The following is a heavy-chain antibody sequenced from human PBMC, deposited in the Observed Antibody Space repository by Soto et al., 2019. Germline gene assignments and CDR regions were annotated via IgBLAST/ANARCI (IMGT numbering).Heavy chain of an antibody. CDR3: ARGDYQYSIDY. CDR2: IYRTGNT. D-gene: IGHD2-2*01. V-gene: IGHV4-30-2*01. CDR1: GDSMTSGDYS. Sequence: TLSLTCPVSGDSMTSGDYSWSWIRQPPGKGLEWLGYIYRTGNTHYSPSLKSRVSISQDRSKNQFSLELTSVTAADTAVYYCARGDYQYSIDYWGQGTLVTVSS. J-gene: IGHJ4*02.